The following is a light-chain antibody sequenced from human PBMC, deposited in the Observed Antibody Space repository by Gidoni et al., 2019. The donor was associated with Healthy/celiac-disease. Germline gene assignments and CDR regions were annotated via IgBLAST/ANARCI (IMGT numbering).Light chain of an antibody. J-gene: IGKJ2*01. CDR3: QQRSNWPPMYT. CDR2: DAS. CDR1: QSVSSY. V-gene: IGKV3-11*01. Sequence: DIVLPQSPATLSLSPGARATLSCRASQSVSSYIAWYQQKPGQAPRLLIYDASNRATGIPARFSGSGSGTDFTLTIISLEPEDFAVYCCQQRSNWPPMYTFXHXTKLEIK.